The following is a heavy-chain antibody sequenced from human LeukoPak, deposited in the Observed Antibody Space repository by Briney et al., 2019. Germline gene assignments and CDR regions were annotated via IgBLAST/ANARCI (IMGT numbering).Heavy chain of an antibody. D-gene: IGHD1-1*01. Sequence: ASVKVSSKASGYTFTSYGISWVRQAPGQGLEWMGWISAYNGNTNYAQKLQGRVTMTTDTSTSTAYMELRSLRSDDTAVYYRATDTTGLLDYWGQGTLVTVSS. CDR2: ISAYNGNT. CDR1: GYTFTSYG. J-gene: IGHJ4*02. CDR3: ATDTTGLLDY. V-gene: IGHV1-18*04.